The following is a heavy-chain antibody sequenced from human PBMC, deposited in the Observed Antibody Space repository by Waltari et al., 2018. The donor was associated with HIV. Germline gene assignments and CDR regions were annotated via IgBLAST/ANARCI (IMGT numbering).Heavy chain of an antibody. CDR2: ISWNSGSI. CDR1: GFTFDDYA. V-gene: IGHV3-9*01. J-gene: IGHJ4*02. CDR3: AKDTDLDYGDNLFDY. D-gene: IGHD4-17*01. Sequence: EVQLVESGGGLVQPGRSLRLSCAASGFTFDDYAMHWVRQAPGKGLEWVSGISWNSGSIGYADSVKGRFTISRDNAKNSLYLQMNSLRAEDTALYYCAKDTDLDYGDNLFDYWGQGTLVTVSS.